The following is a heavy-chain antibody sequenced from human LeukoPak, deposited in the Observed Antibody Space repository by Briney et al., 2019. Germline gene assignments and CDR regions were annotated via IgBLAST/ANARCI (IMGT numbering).Heavy chain of an antibody. CDR3: ARDWGRSSSWYGSGDPWFDP. CDR1: GGSISSYH. V-gene: IGHV4-4*07. J-gene: IGHJ5*02. CDR2: IYTSGST. D-gene: IGHD6-13*01. Sequence: SETLSLTCTVSGGSISSYHWSWIRQPAGKGLEWIGRIYTSGSTNYNPSLKSRVTMSVDTSKNQFSLKLSSVTAADTAVYYCARDWGRSSSWYGSGDPWFDPWGQGTLVTVSS.